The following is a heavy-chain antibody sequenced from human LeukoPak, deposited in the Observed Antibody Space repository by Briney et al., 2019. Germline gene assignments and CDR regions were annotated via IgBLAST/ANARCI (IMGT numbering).Heavy chain of an antibody. CDR2: INPNSGGT. V-gene: IGHV1-2*02. J-gene: IGHJ5*02. Sequence: GASVKVSCKASGYTFTGYYMHWVRQAPGQGLEWMGWINPNSGGTNYAQKFQGRVTMTRDTSISTAYMELSRLRSDDTAVYYCARVPFTMVRGVKRDNWFDPWGQGTLVTVSS. CDR1: GYTFTGYY. D-gene: IGHD3-10*01. CDR3: ARVPFTMVRGVKRDNWFDP.